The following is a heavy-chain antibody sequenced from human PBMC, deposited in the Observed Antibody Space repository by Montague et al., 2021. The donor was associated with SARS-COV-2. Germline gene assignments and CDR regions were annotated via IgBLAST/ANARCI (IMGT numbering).Heavy chain of an antibody. CDR2: INHSGST. J-gene: IGHJ6*02. V-gene: IGHV4-34*01. CDR1: GGSFSGYY. D-gene: IGHD2-15*01. CDR3: ARGSGCSGGSCYSECDPCYDGLDV. Sequence: SETLSLTCAVYGGSFSGYYWSWIRQPPGKGLEWIGEINHSGSTNYNPSLKSRVTISVDTSKNQFSLKVSSVTAADTAVYYCARGSGCSGGSCYSECDPCYDGLDVWGQGATVTVSS.